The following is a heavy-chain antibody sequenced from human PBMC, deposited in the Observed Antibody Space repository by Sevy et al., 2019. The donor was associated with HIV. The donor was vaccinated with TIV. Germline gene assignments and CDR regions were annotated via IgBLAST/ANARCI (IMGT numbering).Heavy chain of an antibody. J-gene: IGHJ5*02. V-gene: IGHV4-34*01. CDR1: GGSFSGYY. CDR2: INHSGST. CDR3: ARGYWFDP. Sequence: SETPSLTCAVYGGSFSGYYWSWIRQPPGKGLEWIGEINHSGSTNYNPSLKSRVTISVDTSKNQFSLKLSSVTAADTAVYYCARGYWFDPWGQGTLVTVSS.